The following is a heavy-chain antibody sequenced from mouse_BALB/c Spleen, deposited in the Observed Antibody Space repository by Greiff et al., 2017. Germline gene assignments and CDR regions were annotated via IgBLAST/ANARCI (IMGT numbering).Heavy chain of an antibody. V-gene: IGHV5-6-5*01. Sequence: EVKLMESGGGLVKPGGSLKLSCAASGFTFSSYAMSWVRQTPEKRLEWVASISSGGSTYYPDSVKGRFTISRDNARNILYLQMSSLRSEDTAMYYCARGDYGYHWGQGTLVTVSA. J-gene: IGHJ3*01. CDR2: ISSGGST. CDR3: ARGDYGYH. CDR1: GFTFSSYA. D-gene: IGHD2-2*01.